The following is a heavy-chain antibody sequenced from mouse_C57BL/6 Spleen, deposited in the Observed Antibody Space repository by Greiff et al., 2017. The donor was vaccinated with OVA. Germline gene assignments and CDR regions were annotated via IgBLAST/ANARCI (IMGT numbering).Heavy chain of an antibody. V-gene: IGHV1-15*01. J-gene: IGHJ4*01. CDR2: IDPETGGT. D-gene: IGHD1-2*01. CDR1: GYTFTDYE. Sequence: VKLQESGAELVRPGASVTLSCKASGYTFTDYEMHWVKQTPVHGLEWIGAIDPETGGTAYNQKFKGKAILTADKSSSTAYMELRSLTSEDSAVYYCTRTVYGGYYAMDYWGQGTSVTVSS. CDR3: TRTVYGGYYAMDY.